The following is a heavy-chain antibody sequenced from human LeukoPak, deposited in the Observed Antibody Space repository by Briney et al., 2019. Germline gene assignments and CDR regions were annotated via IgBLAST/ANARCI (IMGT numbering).Heavy chain of an antibody. CDR2: IYYSGST. J-gene: IGHJ4*02. CDR3: ARGSSLSNSRGYFDF. CDR1: GGSISSGCYY. D-gene: IGHD2/OR15-2a*01. V-gene: IGHV4-39*06. Sequence: PSETLSLTCKVSGGSISSGCYYWSWLQQPAGKELEWIGSIYYSGSTYYHPSLKSRATISVATSEKQFILKLTSVTDADTAVYYCARGSSLSNSRGYFDFWGQGTLVTVSS.